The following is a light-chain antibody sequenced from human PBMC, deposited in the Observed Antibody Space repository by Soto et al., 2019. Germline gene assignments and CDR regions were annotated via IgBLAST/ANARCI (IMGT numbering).Light chain of an antibody. V-gene: IGKV1-9*01. J-gene: IGKJ2*01. CDR1: QDINTF. CDR2: AAS. CDR3: QHLSSHPYT. Sequence: DIQLTQSPSFLSASVGDRVTITCRASQDINTFLAWYQQNPGKAPKFLIYAASTLQSGVPSRFSGSGSGTEFTLTITRLQPEDFATYYCQHLSSHPYTFGQGTKLEI.